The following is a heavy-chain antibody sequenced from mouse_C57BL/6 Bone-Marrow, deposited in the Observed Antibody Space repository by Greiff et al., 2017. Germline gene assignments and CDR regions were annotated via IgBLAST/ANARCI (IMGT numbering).Heavy chain of an antibody. CDR1: GYSFTGYF. CDR3: ARADYGSSPWYFDV. D-gene: IGHD1-1*01. J-gene: IGHJ1*03. Sequence: VHVKQSGPELVKPGDSVKISCKASGYSFTGYFMNWVMQSHGKSLEWIGRINPYNGDTFYNQKFKGKATLTVDKSSSTAHMELRSLTSEDSAVYYCARADYGSSPWYFDVGGTGTTVTGSA. CDR2: INPYNGDT. V-gene: IGHV1-20*01.